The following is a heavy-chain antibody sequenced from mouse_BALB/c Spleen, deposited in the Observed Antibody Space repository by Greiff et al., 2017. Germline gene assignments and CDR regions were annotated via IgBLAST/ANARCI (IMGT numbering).Heavy chain of an antibody. CDR3: ARGGYDVYYAMDY. CDR2: ISSGGST. V-gene: IGHV5-6-5*01. Sequence: EVKLMESGGGLVKPGGSLKLSCAASGFTFSSYAMSWVRQTPEKRLEWVASISSGGSTYYPDSVKGRFTISRDNARNILYLQMSSLRSDDTAMYYCARGGYDVYYAMDYWGQGTSVTVSS. D-gene: IGHD2-14*01. J-gene: IGHJ4*01. CDR1: GFTFSSYA.